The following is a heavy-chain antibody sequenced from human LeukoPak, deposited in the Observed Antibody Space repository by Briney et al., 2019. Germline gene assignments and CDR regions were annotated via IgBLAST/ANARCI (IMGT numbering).Heavy chain of an antibody. CDR2: INHSGST. CDR1: GGSFSGYY. Sequence: SETLSLTCAVYGGSFSGYYWSWIRQPPGKGLERIGEINHSGSTNYIPSLKSRVTISVDTSKNQFSLKLSSVTAADTAVYYCARSAVVVAATPYYYYGMDVWGQGTTVTVSS. D-gene: IGHD2-15*01. CDR3: ARSAVVVAATPYYYYGMDV. J-gene: IGHJ6*02. V-gene: IGHV4-34*01.